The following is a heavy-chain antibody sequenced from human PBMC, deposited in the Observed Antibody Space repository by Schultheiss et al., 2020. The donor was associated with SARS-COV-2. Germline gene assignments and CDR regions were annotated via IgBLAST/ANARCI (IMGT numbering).Heavy chain of an antibody. Sequence: SETLSLTCAVYGGSFSDYYWSWIRQPPENGLEWIGSIYYSGSTNYNPSLKSRVTISVDTSKNQFSLKLSSVTAADTAVYYCARDPRGWLESPYWYFDLWGRGTLVTVSS. CDR2: IYYSGST. CDR1: GGSFSDYY. CDR3: ARDPRGWLESPYWYFDL. V-gene: IGHV4-34*01. D-gene: IGHD6-19*01. J-gene: IGHJ2*01.